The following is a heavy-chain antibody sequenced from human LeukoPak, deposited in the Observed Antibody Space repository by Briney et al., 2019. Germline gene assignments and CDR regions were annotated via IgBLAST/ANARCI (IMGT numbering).Heavy chain of an antibody. D-gene: IGHD1-1*01. CDR3: ARDGLLYRGTSQDWFDP. CDR1: GYTFTNYY. Sequence: GASVRVSCKASGYTFTNYYMHWVRPAPGQGLEWMGLINTSGGNTRYAQNFQGRVTMTRDTSTSTVYMELSSLRSEDTAVYYCARDGLLYRGTSQDWFDPWGQGTLVTVSS. J-gene: IGHJ5*02. CDR2: INTSGGNT. V-gene: IGHV1-46*01.